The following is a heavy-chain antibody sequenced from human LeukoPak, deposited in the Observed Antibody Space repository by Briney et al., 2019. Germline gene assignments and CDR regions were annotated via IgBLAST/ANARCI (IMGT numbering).Heavy chain of an antibody. CDR2: IYYSGST. V-gene: IGHV4-59*08. CDR1: GGSISSYY. J-gene: IGHJ6*03. Sequence: SETLSLTCTVSGGSISSYYWSWIRQPPGKGLEWIGYIYYSGSTNYNPSLKSRVTISVDTSKNQFSLKLSSVTAADTAVYYCARLAARDYYYMDVWGKGTTVTVSS. CDR3: ARLAARDYYYMDV. D-gene: IGHD6-6*01.